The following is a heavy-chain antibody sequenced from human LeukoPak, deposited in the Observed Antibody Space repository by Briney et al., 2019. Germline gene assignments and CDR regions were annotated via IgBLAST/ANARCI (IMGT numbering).Heavy chain of an antibody. J-gene: IGHJ4*02. CDR1: GFTFSSYA. Sequence: GRSLRLSCAASGFTFSSYAMHWVRQAPGKGLEWVAVISYDGSNKYYADSVKGRFTISRDNSKNTLYLQMNSLRAEDTAVHYRARDPDSSGYYSLYFDYWGQGTLVTVSS. D-gene: IGHD3-22*01. CDR2: ISYDGSNK. CDR3: ARDPDSSGYYSLYFDY. V-gene: IGHV3-30-3*01.